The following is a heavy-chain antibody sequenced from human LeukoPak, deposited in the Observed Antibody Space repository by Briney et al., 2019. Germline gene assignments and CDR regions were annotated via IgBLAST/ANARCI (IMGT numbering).Heavy chain of an antibody. CDR2: IIPILGIA. D-gene: IGHD3-10*01. J-gene: IGHJ4*02. CDR1: GGTFSSYT. Sequence: SVKVSCKASGGTFSSYTISGVRQAPGQGLEWMGRIIPILGIANYAQKFQGRVTITADKSTSTACMELSSLRSEDTAVYYCARGRGSYGSGDWGQGTLVTVSS. CDR3: ARGRGSYGSGD. V-gene: IGHV1-69*02.